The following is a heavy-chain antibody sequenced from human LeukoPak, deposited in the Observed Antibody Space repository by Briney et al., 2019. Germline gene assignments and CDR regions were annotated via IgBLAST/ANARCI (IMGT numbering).Heavy chain of an antibody. CDR3: AKDQYYYDSSGYYPDY. D-gene: IGHD3-22*01. V-gene: IGHV3-23*01. Sequence: GGSLRLSCAASGFTFSSYAMSWVRQAPGNGLEWVSAISGSGGSTYYADSVKGRFTISRDNSKNTMYLQMNSLRAEDTAVYYCAKDQYYYDSSGYYPDYWGQGTLVTVSS. CDR2: ISGSGGST. J-gene: IGHJ4*02. CDR1: GFTFSSYA.